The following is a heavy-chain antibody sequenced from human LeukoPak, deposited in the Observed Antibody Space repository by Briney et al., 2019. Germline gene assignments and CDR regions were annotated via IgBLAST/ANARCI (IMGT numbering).Heavy chain of an antibody. CDR1: GGSFSGYY. CDR2: INHSGST. D-gene: IGHD6-19*01. Sequence: SETLSLTCAVYGGSFSGYYWSWIRQPPGKGLEWIGEINHSGSTNYNPSLKSRVTISVDKSKNQFSLKLSSVTAADTAVYYCARDLPDVDYSSGWNWFDPWGQGTLVTVSS. CDR3: ARDLPDVDYSSGWNWFDP. J-gene: IGHJ5*02. V-gene: IGHV4-34*01.